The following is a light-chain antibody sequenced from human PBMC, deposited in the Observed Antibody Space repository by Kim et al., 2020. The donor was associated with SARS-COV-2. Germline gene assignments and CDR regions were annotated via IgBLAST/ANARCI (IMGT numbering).Light chain of an antibody. CDR1: SLRRYY. Sequence: SSELTQDPAVSVALGQTVKITCRGDSLRRYYASWYQRKPGQAPVLVIYAYNSRPSGIPDRFSGSSSGDTASLTITGAQAEDEADYYCQSRDSSDNVVFGGGTQLTVL. CDR3: QSRDSSDNVV. J-gene: IGLJ2*01. CDR2: AYN. V-gene: IGLV3-19*01.